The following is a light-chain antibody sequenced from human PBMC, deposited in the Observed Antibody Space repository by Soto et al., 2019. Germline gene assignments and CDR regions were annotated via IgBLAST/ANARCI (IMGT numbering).Light chain of an antibody. CDR3: QSYDTSLSAVV. CDR1: SSNIGAGYD. Sequence: QSVLTQPPSVSGAPGQRVTISCTESSSNIGAGYDVHWYQQLPGTAPKLLIYGNNNRPSGVPDRFSGSKSGTSASLAITGLQAQDEADYYCQSYDTSLSAVVFGGGTKLTVL. V-gene: IGLV1-40*01. CDR2: GNN. J-gene: IGLJ3*02.